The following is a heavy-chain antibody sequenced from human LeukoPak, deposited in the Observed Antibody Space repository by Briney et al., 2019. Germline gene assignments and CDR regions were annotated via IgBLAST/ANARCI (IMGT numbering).Heavy chain of an antibody. V-gene: IGHV1-8*03. CDR3: ARGYYYGSGSYFYWFDP. D-gene: IGHD3-10*01. CDR2: MNPNSGNT. Sequence: ASVKVSCKASGYTFTSYDINWVRQATGQGLEWMGWMNPNSGNTGYAQKFQGRVTITRNTSISTAYMELSSLRSEDTAVYYCARGYYYGSGSYFYWFDPWGQGTLVTVSS. CDR1: GYTFTSYD. J-gene: IGHJ5*02.